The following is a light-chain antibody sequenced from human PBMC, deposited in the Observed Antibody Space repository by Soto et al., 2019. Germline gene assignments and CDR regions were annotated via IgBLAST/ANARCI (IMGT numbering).Light chain of an antibody. CDR2: GAS. Sequence: EIVLTQSPATLSLSPGERATLSCRASQSIRSPFLAWYQQKPGQAPRLFIHGASSRATGIPDRFSGSGSGTDCTLTSSRLEPEDFAVYYCGSDEWTFGQGTKVE. V-gene: IGKV3-20*01. J-gene: IGKJ1*01. CDR1: QSIRSPF. CDR3: GSDEWT.